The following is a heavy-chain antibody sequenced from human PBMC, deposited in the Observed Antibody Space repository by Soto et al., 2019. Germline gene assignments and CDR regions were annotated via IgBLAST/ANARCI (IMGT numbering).Heavy chain of an antibody. Sequence: SETQSLTYTVSGGYIIDFADYWVWIQQPGGKGLEWIGTVYHNENTYYNPSLKSRVTISVDTAKNQFSLKVRSVTAADTAIYFCARRERYYGSPGWFDPWGQGTLVPV. CDR2: VYHNENT. CDR1: GGYIIDFADY. V-gene: IGHV4-39*01. D-gene: IGHD3-16*01. J-gene: IGHJ5*02. CDR3: ARRERYYGSPGWFDP.